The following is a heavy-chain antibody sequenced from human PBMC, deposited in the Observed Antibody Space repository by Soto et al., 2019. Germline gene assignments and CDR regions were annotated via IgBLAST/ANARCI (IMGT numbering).Heavy chain of an antibody. CDR2: INSDGSSA. CDR1: GFSFSSYW. D-gene: IGHD2-2*01. V-gene: IGHV3-74*01. Sequence: VPLVESGGGLVQPGGSLRLSCAASGFSFSSYWMHWVRHAPGKGLVWVSRINSDGSSATYADSVKGRFTISRDNAKNTLYLQMSSLTPEDTAVYYCAKGVPDATRYFQHWGQGTLVTVSS. J-gene: IGHJ1*01. CDR3: AKGVPDATRYFQH.